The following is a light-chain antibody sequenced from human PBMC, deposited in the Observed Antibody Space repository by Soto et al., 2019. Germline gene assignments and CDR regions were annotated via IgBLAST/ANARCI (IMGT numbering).Light chain of an antibody. V-gene: IGKV3-15*01. J-gene: IGKJ1*01. CDR1: QSVSSSY. CDR3: QQYNNWPRT. CDR2: GAS. Sequence: EIVLTQSPGTLSLSPGERATLSCRASQSVSSSYLAWYQQKPGQAPRLLIYGASTRATGIPARFSGSGSGTEFTLTIRSLQSEDFAVYYCQQYNNWPRTVGQGTKVDI.